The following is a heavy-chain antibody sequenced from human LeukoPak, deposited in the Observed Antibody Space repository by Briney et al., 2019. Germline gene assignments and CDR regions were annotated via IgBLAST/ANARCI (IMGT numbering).Heavy chain of an antibody. V-gene: IGHV4-4*02. J-gene: IGHJ4*02. D-gene: IGHD3/OR15-3a*01. CDR3: ARNGDFCLHY. CDR2: VDQSEST. CDR1: GGSIGSTSW. Sequence: PSGTLSLTCAVSGGSIGSTSWWSWVRQPPGKGLEWIGQVDQSESTTYNPSLESRVTISLDKSKNQFPLKLSSVTAADTAVYYCARNGDFCLHYWGQGTLVTVSS.